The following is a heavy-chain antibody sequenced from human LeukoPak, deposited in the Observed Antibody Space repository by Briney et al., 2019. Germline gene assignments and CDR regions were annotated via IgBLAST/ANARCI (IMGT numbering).Heavy chain of an antibody. Sequence: ASVKLSCKASGYTLTGYYMYWVRGAPGQGLVWMGWINADSGGTKYSQKCQGRVTMTRDTSISTAYMELIRLRSDDTGVYYCARAPWEDPLYYCYDGMDVWGQGTTVTV. CDR3: ARAPWEDPLYYCYDGMDV. CDR2: INADSGGT. V-gene: IGHV1-2*02. D-gene: IGHD1-26*01. CDR1: GYTLTGYY. J-gene: IGHJ6*02.